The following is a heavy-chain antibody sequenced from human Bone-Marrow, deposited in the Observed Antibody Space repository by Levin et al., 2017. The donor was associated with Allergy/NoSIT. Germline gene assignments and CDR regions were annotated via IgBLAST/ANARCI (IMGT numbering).Heavy chain of an antibody. V-gene: IGHV4-34*01. CDR3: ARSGHFPFDP. CDR2: INHSGST. D-gene: IGHD3-10*01. CDR1: GGSFSGYY. Sequence: RSQTLSLTCAVYGGSFSGYYWSWIRQPPGKGLEWIGEINHSGSTNYNPSLKSRVTISVDTSKNQFSLKLSSVTAADTAVYYCARSGHFPFDPWGQGTLVTVSS. J-gene: IGHJ5*02.